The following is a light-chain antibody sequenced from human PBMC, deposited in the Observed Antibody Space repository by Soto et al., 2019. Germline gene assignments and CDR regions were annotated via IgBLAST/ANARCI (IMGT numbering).Light chain of an antibody. J-gene: IGKJ4*01. Sequence: ETVLTQSSGTLSFHPPERGFLSCRVCQSVSSSYLAWYQQKPGQAPRLLIYDASSRATGIPDRFSGGGSGTDFTLTISRLEPEDVAVYYCQQFSSYPLTFGGGTKVDIK. CDR2: DAS. CDR3: QQFSSYPLT. V-gene: IGKV3-20*01. CDR1: QSVSSSY.